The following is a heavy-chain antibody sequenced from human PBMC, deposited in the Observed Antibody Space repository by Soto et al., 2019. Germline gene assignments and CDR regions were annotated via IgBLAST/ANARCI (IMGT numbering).Heavy chain of an antibody. CDR2: ISTSSSAM. D-gene: IGHD1-1*01. J-gene: IGHJ4*02. CDR3: ARDLDWSFDY. CDR1: GFTFSRYS. Sequence: GGSLRLSCAASGFTFSRYSMNWVRQAPGKGLEWISYISTSSSAMYYADSVKGRFAISRDNAQNSLYLQMNSLRDEDTAVYYCARDLDWSFDYWAQGTLVTVSS. V-gene: IGHV3-48*02.